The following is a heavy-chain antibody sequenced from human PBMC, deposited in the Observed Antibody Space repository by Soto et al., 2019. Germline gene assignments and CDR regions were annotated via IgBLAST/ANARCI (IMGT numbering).Heavy chain of an antibody. V-gene: IGHV4-59*08. CDR1: GGSISSYD. J-gene: IGHJ5*02. Sequence: SETLSLTCTVSGGSISSYDGSWIRQPPGKGLEWIGSIYYSGSTYYNPSLKSRVTISVDTSKNQFSLKLSSVTAADTAVYYCARQPSSGYSWFDPWGQGTLVTVSS. CDR3: ARQPSSGYSWFDP. D-gene: IGHD6-19*01. CDR2: IYYSGST.